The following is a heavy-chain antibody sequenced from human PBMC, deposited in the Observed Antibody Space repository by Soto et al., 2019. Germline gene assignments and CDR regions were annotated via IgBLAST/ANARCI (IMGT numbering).Heavy chain of an antibody. CDR3: ARHYICRGGDCYYYGMDV. CDR1: GYSFTKYW. CDR2: IDPSDSYI. D-gene: IGHD3-16*01. J-gene: IGHJ6*02. V-gene: IGHV5-10-1*01. Sequence: GESLKISCKGSGYSFTKYWISWVRQMPGKGLEWMGMIDPSDSYINYSPSFQGHVTISADKSINTAYLQWSSLRASDTAIYYCARHYICRGGDCYYYGMDVWGQGTTVTVSS.